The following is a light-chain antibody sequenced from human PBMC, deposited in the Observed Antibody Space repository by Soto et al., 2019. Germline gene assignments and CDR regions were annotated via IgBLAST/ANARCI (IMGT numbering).Light chain of an antibody. CDR2: DVT. V-gene: IGLV2-14*03. CDR3: SSYTSSITLV. CDR1: SSDVGDYNS. J-gene: IGLJ3*02. Sequence: QSALTQPRSVSGSPGQSVTVSCIGTSSDVGDYNSVSWYQQHPGKVPKLLIYDVTYRPSGVSNRFSGFKSGTTASLTISGLQAEDEAYYYCSSYTSSITLVFGGGTKVTVL.